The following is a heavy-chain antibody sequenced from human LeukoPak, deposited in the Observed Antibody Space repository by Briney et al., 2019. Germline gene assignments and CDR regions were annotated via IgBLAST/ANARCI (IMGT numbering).Heavy chain of an antibody. Sequence: SETLSLTCTVSGGSISSYYWGWIRQPPGKGLERIGSIYYSGSTYYNPSLKSRVTISVDTSKNQFSLKLSSVTAADTAVYYCARDLAVGATDYWGQGTLVTVSS. V-gene: IGHV4-39*07. CDR2: IYYSGST. J-gene: IGHJ4*02. CDR1: GGSISSYY. CDR3: ARDLAVGATDY. D-gene: IGHD1-26*01.